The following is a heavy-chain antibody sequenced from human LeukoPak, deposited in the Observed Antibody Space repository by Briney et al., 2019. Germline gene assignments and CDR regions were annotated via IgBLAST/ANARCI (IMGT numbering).Heavy chain of an antibody. CDR2: INSDGGTI. V-gene: IGHV3-48*03. D-gene: IGHD4-23*01. CDR3: AKVVRSSGGIYPPSDY. J-gene: IGHJ4*02. Sequence: PAGSLRLSCAASGFTFSNYEMNWVRQAPGKGLEWVSYINSDGGTIYYADSVKGRFTTSRANAKNSLYLLMHSLRAADAAVYSCAKVVRSSGGIYPPSDYWGQGTLVSVSS. CDR1: GFTFSNYE.